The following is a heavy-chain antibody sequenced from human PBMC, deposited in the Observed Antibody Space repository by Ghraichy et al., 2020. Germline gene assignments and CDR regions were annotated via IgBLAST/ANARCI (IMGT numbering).Heavy chain of an antibody. CDR2: IYYNGNT. CDR1: GGSISSYY. J-gene: IGHJ6*03. Sequence: SQTLSRTCTVSGGSISSYYWNWIRQPPGRGLEWIGYIYYNGNTNYNPSLKSRVTISKDTSNNQFSLRLSSVTAADTAVYYCARGLNSGHYYYYYYMDVWGKGTTVTVSS. D-gene: IGHD1-26*01. CDR3: ARGLNSGHYYYYYYMDV. V-gene: IGHV4-59*01.